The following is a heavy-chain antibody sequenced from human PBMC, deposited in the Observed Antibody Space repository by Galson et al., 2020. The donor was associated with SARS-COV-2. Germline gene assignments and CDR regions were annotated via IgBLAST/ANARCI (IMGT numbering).Heavy chain of an antibody. Sequence: SETLSLTCSVSGGSLSNTGYYWGWIRQPPGKGLEWIGSVYYSGSTYYNPSLESRVAISVDTSKNQFSLKLSSVTAADTAIYYCATTGDKSVWYLLDNWGRGTLVTVSS. CDR1: GGSLSNTGYY. CDR3: ATTGDKSVWYLLDN. V-gene: IGHV4-39*01. CDR2: VYYSGST. J-gene: IGHJ4*02. D-gene: IGHD7-27*01.